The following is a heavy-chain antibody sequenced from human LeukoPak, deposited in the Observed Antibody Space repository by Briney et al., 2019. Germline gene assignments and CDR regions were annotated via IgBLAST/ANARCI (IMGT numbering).Heavy chain of an antibody. Sequence: SETLSLTCTLSGGSISSYYGSWIRQPPGKALEWIGYIYYSGSTNYNPSLKSRVTISVDTSKNQFSLKLSSVTAADTAVYYCARDRPGFSGYYYGMDVWGKGTTVTVSS. J-gene: IGHJ6*04. V-gene: IGHV4-59*01. CDR2: IYYSGST. CDR1: GGSISSYY. D-gene: IGHD3-10*01. CDR3: ARDRPGFSGYYYGMDV.